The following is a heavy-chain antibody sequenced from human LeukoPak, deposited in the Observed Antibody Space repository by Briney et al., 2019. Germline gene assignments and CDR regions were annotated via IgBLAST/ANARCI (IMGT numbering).Heavy chain of an antibody. CDR1: GFTFSSYA. J-gene: IGHJ6*02. Sequence: GGSLRLSCAASGFTFSSYAMSWDRQAPGKGLEWVSAISGSGGSTYYADSVKGRFTISRDNSKNTLYLQMNSLRAEDTAVYYCAKDLVYCSSTSCHYYYYGMDVWGQGTTVTVSS. V-gene: IGHV3-23*01. CDR3: AKDLVYCSSTSCHYYYYGMDV. CDR2: ISGSGGST. D-gene: IGHD2-2*01.